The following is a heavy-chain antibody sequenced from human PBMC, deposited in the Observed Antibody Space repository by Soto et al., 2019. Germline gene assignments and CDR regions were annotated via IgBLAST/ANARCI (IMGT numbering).Heavy chain of an antibody. V-gene: IGHV3-23*01. CDR3: AKNPIVVVVAASYYFDY. Sequence: GGSLRLSCAASGFTFSSYAMSWVRPAPGKGLEWVSAISGSGGSTYYADSVKGRFTISRDNSKNTLYLQMNSLRAENTAVYYCAKNPIVVVVAASYYFDYWGQGTLVTVSS. CDR1: GFTFSSYA. CDR2: ISGSGGST. D-gene: IGHD2-15*01. J-gene: IGHJ4*02.